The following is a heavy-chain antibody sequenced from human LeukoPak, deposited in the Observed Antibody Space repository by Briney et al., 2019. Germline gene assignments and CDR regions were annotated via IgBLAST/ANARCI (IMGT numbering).Heavy chain of an antibody. J-gene: IGHJ4*02. Sequence: GGSLRLSCAASGFTFSSYAMSWVRQAPGKGLEWVSAISGSGVSTYYADSAKGRFTISRDNSKNTLYLQMNSLRAEDTAVYYCARYRLTAEYCSGTGCPKNDYWGQGTLVTVSS. V-gene: IGHV3-23*01. CDR1: GFTFSSYA. CDR2: ISGSGVST. CDR3: ARYRLTAEYCSGTGCPKNDY. D-gene: IGHD2-2*01.